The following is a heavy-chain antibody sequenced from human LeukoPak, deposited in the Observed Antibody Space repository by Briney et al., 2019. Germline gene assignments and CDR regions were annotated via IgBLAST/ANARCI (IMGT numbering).Heavy chain of an antibody. V-gene: IGHV3-7*01. CDR3: AREDGYCSGGNCYSYFDS. D-gene: IGHD2-15*01. J-gene: IGHJ4*02. CDR2: IKKTGSET. Sequence: PGGSLRLSCAASGVTLSTYAMSWVCQAPGKGLEWVAYIKKTGSETYYVDSVKGRFTITRDNTRNSLFLQMYSLRAEDTAVYFCAREDGYCSGGNCYSYFDSWGQGTLVTVSS. CDR1: GVTLSTYA.